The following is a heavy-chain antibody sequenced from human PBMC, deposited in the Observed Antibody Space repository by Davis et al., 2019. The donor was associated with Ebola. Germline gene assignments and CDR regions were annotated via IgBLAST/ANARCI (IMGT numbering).Heavy chain of an antibody. D-gene: IGHD6-13*01. CDR1: GYTFTNYD. Sequence: AASVKVSCKASGYTFTNYDINWVRQATGEGLEWMGWMNPNSGNTGYAQKFQGRVTMTRNTSINTAYMELSRLRSEDSAVYYCAREIKRAEQGSYFDDWGQGTLVTVSS. CDR3: AREIKRAEQGSYFDD. CDR2: MNPNSGNT. J-gene: IGHJ4*02. V-gene: IGHV1-8*01.